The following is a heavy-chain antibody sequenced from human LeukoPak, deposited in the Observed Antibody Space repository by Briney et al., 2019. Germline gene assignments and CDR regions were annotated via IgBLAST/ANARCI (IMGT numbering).Heavy chain of an antibody. CDR1: GFPFSYYW. J-gene: IGHJ1*01. CDR2: INSDGSST. CDR3: AMGGSSSWHQYIQH. D-gene: IGHD6-13*01. Sequence: GGSLRLSCAASGFPFSYYWMHCVRKAPGTGLLLVSRINSDGSSTRYPDSVKGRFTISRDNAKNTLYLQMNSLRADDTAVYYCAMGGSSSWHQYIQHCGQGTLVTV. V-gene: IGHV3-74*01.